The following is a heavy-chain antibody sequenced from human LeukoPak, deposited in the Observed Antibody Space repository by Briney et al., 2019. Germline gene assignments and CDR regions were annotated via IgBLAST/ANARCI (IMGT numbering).Heavy chain of an antibody. J-gene: IGHJ6*03. CDR2: ISSSGSTI. CDR3: AREGAAIRAYYYYYYMDV. D-gene: IGHD5-18*01. V-gene: IGHV3-11*04. CDR1: GFTFSDYY. Sequence: GGSLRLSCAASGFTFSDYYMSWIRQAPGKGLEWVSYISSSGSTIYYADSVKGRFTISRDNAKNSLYLQMNSLRAEDTAVYYCAREGAAIRAYYYYYYMDVWGKGTTVTVSS.